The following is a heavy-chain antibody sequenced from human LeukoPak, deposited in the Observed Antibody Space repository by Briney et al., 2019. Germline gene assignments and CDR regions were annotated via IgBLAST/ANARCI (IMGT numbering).Heavy chain of an antibody. CDR2: IKGDGSEE. D-gene: IGHD3-16*02. CDR3: ARDPWRLEDLSLFGAFDI. Sequence: PGGSLRLSCAASGFTFSSSWMTWVRQAPGKGLEWVANIKGDGSEEHYVDSLRGRFTISRDNAKNSLYLQMNTLRAEDTALYYCARDPWRLEDLSLFGAFDIWGQGAMVTVSS. CDR1: GFTFSSSW. J-gene: IGHJ3*02. V-gene: IGHV3-7*04.